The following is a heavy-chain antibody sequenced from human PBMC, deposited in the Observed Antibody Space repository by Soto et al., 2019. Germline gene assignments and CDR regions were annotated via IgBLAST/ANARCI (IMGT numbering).Heavy chain of an antibody. Sequence: QLQLQESGPGLVKPSETLSLTCTVSGGSISSSSYYWGWIRQPPGKGLEWIGSIYYSGSTYYNPTLKRRVTRSGDTSKDQVSRKLSSVTAADTAVYYCARRGSSSWYGYWGQGTLVTVSS. V-gene: IGHV4-39*01. D-gene: IGHD6-13*01. J-gene: IGHJ4*02. CDR3: ARRGSSSWYGY. CDR2: IYYSGST. CDR1: GGSISSSSYY.